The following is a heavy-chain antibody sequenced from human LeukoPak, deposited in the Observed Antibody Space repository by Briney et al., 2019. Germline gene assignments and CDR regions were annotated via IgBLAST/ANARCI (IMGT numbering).Heavy chain of an antibody. V-gene: IGHV3-48*01. CDR1: GFTHCSYS. Sequence: GGSLRLSCGASGFTHCSYSENGVRQAPGKGLEWVSYISSSSSTIFYADSVRGRFTISRDNAKNSLYLQVNSLRVEDTAVYYCAKRKVVVRATLFDYWGQGTLVTVSS. CDR3: AKRKVVVRATLFDY. J-gene: IGHJ4*02. D-gene: IGHD2-15*01. CDR2: ISSSSSTI.